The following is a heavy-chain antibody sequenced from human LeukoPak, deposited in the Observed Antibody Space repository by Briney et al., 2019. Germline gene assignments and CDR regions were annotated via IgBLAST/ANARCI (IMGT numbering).Heavy chain of an antibody. D-gene: IGHD1-26*01. CDR2: IYYSGST. J-gene: IGHJ4*02. Sequence: PSETLSLTCTVSGGSISSYYWSWIRQPPGKGLEWIGYIYYSGSTNYNPSLKSRVTISVDTSKNQFSLKLSSVTAADTAVYYCARDGVYSGSYTGFDYWGQGTLVTVSS. V-gene: IGHV4-59*12. CDR1: GGSISSYY. CDR3: ARDGVYSGSYTGFDY.